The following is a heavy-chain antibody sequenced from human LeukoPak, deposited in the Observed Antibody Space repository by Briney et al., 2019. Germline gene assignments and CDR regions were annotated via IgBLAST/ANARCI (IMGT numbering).Heavy chain of an antibody. CDR1: GGTFSSYA. D-gene: IGHD6-19*01. J-gene: IGHJ4*02. Sequence: ASVKVSCKASGGTFSSYAISWVRQAPGQGLEWMGWISAYNGNTNYAQKLQGRVTMTTDTSTSTAYMELRSLRSDDTAVYYCARDHIAVAGENFDYWGQGTLVTVSS. CDR3: ARDHIAVAGENFDY. CDR2: ISAYNGNT. V-gene: IGHV1-18*01.